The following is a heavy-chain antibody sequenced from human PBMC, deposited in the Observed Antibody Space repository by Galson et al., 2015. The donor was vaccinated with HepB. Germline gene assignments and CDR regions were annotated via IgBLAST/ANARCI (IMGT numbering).Heavy chain of an antibody. J-gene: IGHJ3*02. V-gene: IGHV1-69*05. D-gene: IGHD3-22*01. Sequence: SVKVSCKASGGTFTNYALSWVRQAPGQGLEWMGGIIPILHTPNYAQKFQGRVTISTDGSTSTAYMELSSLRSEDTAFYYCAREGHYYDSRGYYGDFDICGQVTMVTFSS. CDR3: AREGHYYDSRGYYGDFDI. CDR1: GGTFTNYA. CDR2: IIPILHTP.